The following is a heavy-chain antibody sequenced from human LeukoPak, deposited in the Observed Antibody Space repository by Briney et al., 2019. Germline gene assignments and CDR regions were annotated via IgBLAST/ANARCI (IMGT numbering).Heavy chain of an antibody. Sequence: SETLSLTCAVYGGSFSGYYWSWIRQPPGKGLEWIGEINHSGSTNYNPSLKSRVTISVDTSKNQFSLKLSSVTAADTAVYYCARGYSSSRRRGTFDYWGQGTLVTVSS. D-gene: IGHD6-6*01. CDR1: GGSFSGYY. CDR2: INHSGST. V-gene: IGHV4-34*01. J-gene: IGHJ4*02. CDR3: ARGYSSSRRRGTFDY.